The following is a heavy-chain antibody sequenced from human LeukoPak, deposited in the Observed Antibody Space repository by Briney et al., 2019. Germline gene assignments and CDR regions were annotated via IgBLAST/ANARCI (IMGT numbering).Heavy chain of an antibody. V-gene: IGHV1-46*01. Sequence: ASVKVSCKASGYTFTTYNIHWVRQAPGQGLEWMGIINPSGGSTNYAQKFQGRVTMTRDTSTSTVYMELSSLRSEDTAVYYCARGPRITLVRGGQWHYYMDVWGKGTTVTISS. D-gene: IGHD3-10*01. CDR1: GYTFTTYN. CDR2: INPSGGST. CDR3: ARGPRITLVRGGQWHYYMDV. J-gene: IGHJ6*03.